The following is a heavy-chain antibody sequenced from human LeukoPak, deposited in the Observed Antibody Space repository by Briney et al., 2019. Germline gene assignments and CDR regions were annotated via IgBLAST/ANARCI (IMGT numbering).Heavy chain of an antibody. CDR3: AKDMESAYDCGGHYSPFDS. CDR2: ICKSGGST. Sequence: GGSLRLSCAASGITFSSYGMSWVRQAPGRGLEWVSAICKSGGSTYYADSVRGRFTISRGNSKNTLFLQMNSLRAEDTAVYYCAKDMESAYDCGGHYSPFDSWAQGTLVTVSS. J-gene: IGHJ4*02. D-gene: IGHD3-22*01. V-gene: IGHV3-23*01. CDR1: GITFSSYG.